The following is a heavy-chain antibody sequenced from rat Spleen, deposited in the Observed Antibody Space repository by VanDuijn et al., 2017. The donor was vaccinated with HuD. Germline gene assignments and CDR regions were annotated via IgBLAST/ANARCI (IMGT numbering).Heavy chain of an antibody. V-gene: IGHV5-29*01. CDR1: GFTFSDYY. Sequence: EVQLVESDGGLVQPGRSLKLSCAASGFTFSDYYMAWVRQAPTKGLEWVATITYDGISTYYRDSVKGRFTISRDNAKSTLYLQMNSLRSEDTATYYCTRDDYVYYGSYWYFDFWGPGTMVTVSS. CDR3: TRDDYVYYGSYWYFDF. J-gene: IGHJ1*01. D-gene: IGHD1-6*01. CDR2: ITYDGIST.